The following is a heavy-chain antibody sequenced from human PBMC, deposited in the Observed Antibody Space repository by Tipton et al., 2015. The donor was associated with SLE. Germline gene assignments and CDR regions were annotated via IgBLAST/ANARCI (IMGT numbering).Heavy chain of an antibody. CDR2: IQTSGTT. CDR3: AREWYNSGWPVLDT. Sequence: TLSLTCAVSGYSISSGYYWAWIRQPPGKGLEWIGYIQTSGTTNSNSSLKSRVTISVDTSKNQLSLKLSSVTAADTALYYCAREWYNSGWPVLDTWGQGTLVTVSS. D-gene: IGHD6-19*01. V-gene: IGHV4-38-2*02. J-gene: IGHJ5*02. CDR1: GYSISSGYY.